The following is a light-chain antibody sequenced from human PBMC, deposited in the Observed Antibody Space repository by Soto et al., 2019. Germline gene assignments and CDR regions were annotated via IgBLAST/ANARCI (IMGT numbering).Light chain of an antibody. J-gene: IGKJ1*01. CDR1: QSVNSR. Sequence: EIVLTLSPCTLSLSPGERATLSFWASQSVNSRLAWYQHRPGQAPRLLIYDASNRATGIPARFSGSGSGTDFTLTISSLEPEDFAVYYCQQRSNWPSWTFGQGTKVDI. CDR2: DAS. V-gene: IGKV3-11*01. CDR3: QQRSNWPSWT.